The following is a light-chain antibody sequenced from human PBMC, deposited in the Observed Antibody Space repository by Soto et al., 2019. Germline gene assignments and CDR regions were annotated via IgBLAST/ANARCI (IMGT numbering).Light chain of an antibody. CDR3: SSYTSYSPYV. J-gene: IGLJ1*01. Sequence: QSVLTQPASVSGSPGQSITISCTGTSSDVGGYNYVSWYQQHPGKAPKLIIYAVSKRPSGVSNRFSGSKSGNTASLTISGLQAEDEADYYCSSYTSYSPYVFGTRTKLTVL. CDR2: AVS. CDR1: SSDVGGYNY. V-gene: IGLV2-14*01.